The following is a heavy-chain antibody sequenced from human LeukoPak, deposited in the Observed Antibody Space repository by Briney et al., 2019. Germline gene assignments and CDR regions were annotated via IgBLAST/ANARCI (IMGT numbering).Heavy chain of an antibody. D-gene: IGHD3-9*01. J-gene: IGHJ4*02. CDR1: GFTFSSYG. CDR2: ISRDGSDK. V-gene: IGHV3-30*03. CDR3: ARPLGTLTIDPPIDY. Sequence: GRSLRLSCAASGFTFSSYGMRWVRQAPGKGLEWVAVISRDGSDKFYADPVKGRFTISRDNSKNTLYLQMNSLRAEDTAMYYCARPLGTLTIDPPIDYWGPGNLVTVSS.